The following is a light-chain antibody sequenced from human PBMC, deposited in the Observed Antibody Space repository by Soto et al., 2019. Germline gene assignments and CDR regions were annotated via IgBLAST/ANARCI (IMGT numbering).Light chain of an antibody. CDR2: GAS. V-gene: IGKV3-20*01. CDR1: QSVSSSY. CDR3: KQYGSSPPYT. Sequence: EIVLTQSPGTLSLSPGERATLSCMSSQSVSSSYLAWYQQKPGQAPRLLIYGASNRATGIPDRFSASGSGTDFTLTISRLEPEDFAVYYCKQYGSSPPYTFGQGTKLEIK. J-gene: IGKJ2*01.